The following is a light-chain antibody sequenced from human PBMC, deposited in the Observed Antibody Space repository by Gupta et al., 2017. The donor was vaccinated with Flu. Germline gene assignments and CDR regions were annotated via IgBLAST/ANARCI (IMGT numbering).Light chain of an antibody. J-gene: IGLJ3*02. Sequence: QSALTQPRSVSGSPGQSVTISCTGTSSDVGGYNYVSWYQQHPGKAPKLRIYDVTKRPSGVPDRFSGSKSGNTDSLTISGLQADDEADDYCCSYAGSYTLLFGGGTKVTV. CDR2: DVT. CDR1: SSDVGGYNY. CDR3: CSYAGSYTLL. V-gene: IGLV2-11*01.